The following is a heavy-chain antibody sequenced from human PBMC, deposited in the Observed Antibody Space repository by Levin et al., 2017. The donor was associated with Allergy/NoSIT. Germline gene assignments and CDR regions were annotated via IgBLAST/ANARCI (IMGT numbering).Heavy chain of an antibody. D-gene: IGHD2-2*01. Sequence: GESLKISCKASGYTFTGYYMHWVRQAPGQGLEWMGWINPNSGGTNSAQKFQGRVTMTRDTSISTAYMELSRLRSDDTAVYYCARDFMAHSFVVVPAAPDYWGQGTLVTVSS. CDR1: GYTFTGYY. CDR3: ARDFMAHSFVVVPAAPDY. V-gene: IGHV1-2*02. CDR2: INPNSGGT. J-gene: IGHJ4*02.